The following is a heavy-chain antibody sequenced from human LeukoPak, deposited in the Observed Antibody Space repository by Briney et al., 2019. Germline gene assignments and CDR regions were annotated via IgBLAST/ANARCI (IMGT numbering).Heavy chain of an antibody. V-gene: IGHV3-48*03. Sequence: GGSLRLSCAASGFTFSSYEMNWVRQAPGKGLEWVSYISSSGTTVYYTDSVKGRFTISRDNAKNSLYLQMNSLRAGDTAVYYCARDISLDYWGQGTLVTVSS. J-gene: IGHJ4*02. CDR1: GFTFSSYE. CDR2: ISSSGTTV. CDR3: ARDISLDY.